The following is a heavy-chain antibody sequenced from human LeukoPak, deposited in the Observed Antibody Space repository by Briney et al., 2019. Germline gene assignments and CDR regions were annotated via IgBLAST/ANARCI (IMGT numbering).Heavy chain of an antibody. V-gene: IGHV3-21*01. CDR1: GFTFSSYS. CDR2: ISSSSSYI. CDR3: ARGSVGTPPPFDF. J-gene: IGHJ4*02. D-gene: IGHD2-15*01. Sequence: PGGSLRLSCAASGFTFSSYSMNWVRQAPGKGLEWVSSISSSSSYIYYADSVKGRFIISRDNSKNTLYLQMNSLRPEDTALYYCARGSVGTPPPFDFWGQGTLVTVSS.